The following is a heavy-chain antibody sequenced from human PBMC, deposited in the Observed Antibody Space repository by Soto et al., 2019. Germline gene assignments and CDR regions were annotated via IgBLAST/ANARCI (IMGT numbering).Heavy chain of an antibody. CDR1: GFTFSDYY. CDR2: ISSSSSYT. CDR3: AIDHHRYSGYDYVDY. D-gene: IGHD5-12*01. Sequence: QVQLVESGGGLVKPGGSLRLSCVASGFTFSDYYMSWIRQAPGKGLEWVSYISSSSSYTNYADSVKGRFTISRDNAKNSLYLQMNSLRAEDTAVYYCAIDHHRYSGYDYVDYCGQGTLVTVSS. V-gene: IGHV3-11*05. J-gene: IGHJ4*02.